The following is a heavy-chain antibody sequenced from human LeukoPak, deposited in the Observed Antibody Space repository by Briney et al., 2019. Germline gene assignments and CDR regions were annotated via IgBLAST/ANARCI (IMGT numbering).Heavy chain of an antibody. CDR1: GFTFSNYA. D-gene: IGHD3-16*01. J-gene: IGHJ4*02. CDR3: ARDGGASDY. CDR2: IYSGGST. Sequence: PGGSLRLSCAASGFTFSNYAMSWVRQAPGKGLEWVSVIYSGGSTYYADSVKGRFTISRDNSKNTLYLQMNSLRAEDTAVYYCARDGGASDYWGQGTLVTVSS. V-gene: IGHV3-53*01.